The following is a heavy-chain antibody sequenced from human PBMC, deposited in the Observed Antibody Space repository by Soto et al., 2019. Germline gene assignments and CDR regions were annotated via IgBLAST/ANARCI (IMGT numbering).Heavy chain of an antibody. V-gene: IGHV4-34*01. Sequence: SETLSLTCAVSGGPFSGVYWSWIRQPPGKGLEWIGGVNHRGSANYNPSLESRVTMSVDTSKNQFSLKLTSGTAADSAVYYCARDAFCGSGTCRVGHWFDPWGQGTLVTVSS. CDR1: GGPFSGVY. D-gene: IGHD2-21*01. CDR3: ARDAFCGSGTCRVGHWFDP. CDR2: VNHRGSA. J-gene: IGHJ5*02.